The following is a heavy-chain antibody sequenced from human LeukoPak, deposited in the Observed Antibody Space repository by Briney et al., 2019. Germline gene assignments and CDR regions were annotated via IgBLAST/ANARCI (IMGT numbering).Heavy chain of an antibody. Sequence: PGESLKISCKGSGYSFTSYWIGWVRQMPGKGLEWMGIIYPGDSDTRYSPSFQGQVTISADKSISTAYLQWSSLKASDTAMYYCARAYYYDSSGSVAFDIWGQGTMVTVSS. J-gene: IGHJ3*02. V-gene: IGHV5-51*01. CDR3: ARAYYYDSSGSVAFDI. CDR1: GYSFTSYW. CDR2: IYPGDSDT. D-gene: IGHD3-22*01.